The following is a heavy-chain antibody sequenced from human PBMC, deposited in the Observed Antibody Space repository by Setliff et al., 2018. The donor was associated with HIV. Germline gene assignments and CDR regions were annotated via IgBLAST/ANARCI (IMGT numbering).Heavy chain of an antibody. CDR2: INPSGGRT. J-gene: IGHJ3*02. CDR1: GYTFTSYY. V-gene: IGHV1-46*01. CDR3: ARERYDIFPGRDAFNI. Sequence: ASVKVSCKASGYTFTSYYMHWMRQAPGQGLEWMGIINPSGGRTSYAQKFQGRVTMTRDTSTSTVYMELSSLRSEDTAVYYCARERYDIFPGRDAFNIWGQGTMLTVSS. D-gene: IGHD3-9*01.